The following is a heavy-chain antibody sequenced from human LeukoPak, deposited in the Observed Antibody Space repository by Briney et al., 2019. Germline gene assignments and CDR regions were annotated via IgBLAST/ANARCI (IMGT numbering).Heavy chain of an antibody. V-gene: IGHV4-39*07. D-gene: IGHD3-22*01. CDR1: GGSITSSSLY. Sequence: SETLSLTCTVSGGSITSSSLYWGWIRQPPGKGLEWIGSIYYSGSTYSNPSLKSRVTISVDTSKNQFSLKLNSVTAADTAVYYCAKSTYYYDTFVNAFDIWGQGTVVTVSS. J-gene: IGHJ3*02. CDR3: AKSTYYYDTFVNAFDI. CDR2: IYYSGST.